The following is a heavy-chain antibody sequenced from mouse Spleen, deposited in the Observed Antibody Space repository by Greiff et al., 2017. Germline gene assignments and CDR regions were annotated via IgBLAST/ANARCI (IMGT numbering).Heavy chain of an antibody. CDR3: ARRGDYGQAWFAY. V-gene: IGHV5-12*02. CDR2: ISNGGGST. J-gene: IGHJ3*01. D-gene: IGHD1-1*02. CDR1: GFTFSDYY. Sequence: EVKLVESGGGLVQPGGSLKLSCATSGFTFSDYYMYWVRQTPEKRLEWVAYISNGGGSTYYPDTVKGRFTISRDNAKNTLYLQMSRLKSEDTAMYYCARRGDYGQAWFAYWGQGTLVTVSA.